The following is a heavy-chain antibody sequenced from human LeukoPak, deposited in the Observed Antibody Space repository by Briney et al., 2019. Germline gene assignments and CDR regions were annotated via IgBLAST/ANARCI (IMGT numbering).Heavy chain of an antibody. CDR2: FDPEDGET. CDR3: ATGRDGYNYYFDY. Sequence: ASVKVSCKVSGYTLTELSMHWVRQAPGKGLEWMGGFDPEDGETIYAQKFQGRVTKTEDTSTDTAYMELSSLRSEDTAVYYCATGRDGYNYYFDYWGQGTLVTVSS. CDR1: GYTLTELS. J-gene: IGHJ4*02. V-gene: IGHV1-24*01. D-gene: IGHD5-24*01.